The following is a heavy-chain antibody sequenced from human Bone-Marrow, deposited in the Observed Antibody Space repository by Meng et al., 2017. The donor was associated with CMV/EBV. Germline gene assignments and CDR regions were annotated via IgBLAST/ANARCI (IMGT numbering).Heavy chain of an antibody. V-gene: IGHV3-30-3*01. Sequence: GGSLRLSCAASGFTFSSYAMHWVRQAPGKGLEWVAVISYDGSNKYYADSVKGRFTISRDNAKNTLYLQMNSLRAEDTAVYYCASSGLYCSSTSCYEGIGDYFDYWGQGTLVTVSS. D-gene: IGHD2-2*01. CDR3: ASSGLYCSSTSCYEGIGDYFDY. CDR2: ISYDGSNK. J-gene: IGHJ4*02. CDR1: GFTFSSYA.